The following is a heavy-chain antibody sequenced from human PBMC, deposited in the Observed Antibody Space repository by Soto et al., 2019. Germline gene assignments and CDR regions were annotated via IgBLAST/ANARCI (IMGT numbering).Heavy chain of an antibody. CDR3: ARAEFGDHEDY. CDR2: INAGNGNT. D-gene: IGHD2-21*02. J-gene: IGHJ4*02. CDR1: GYTFTNYL. V-gene: IGHV1-3*05. Sequence: QVQLVQSGAEEKMPGNSVRVSCKTSGYTFTNYLIQWVRQAPGQRLEWMGWINAGNGNTAYSQKFQDRVTITRDTSATTAYMQLSSLRSEDTAVYYCARAEFGDHEDYRGQGTLITVSS.